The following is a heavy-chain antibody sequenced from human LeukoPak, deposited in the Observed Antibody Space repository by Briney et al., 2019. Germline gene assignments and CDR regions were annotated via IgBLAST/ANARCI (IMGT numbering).Heavy chain of an antibody. CDR1: GFTFSSYW. CDR3: ARVGRSIAAAGTDYYYYYMDV. CDR2: IKQDGSEK. J-gene: IGHJ6*03. D-gene: IGHD6-13*01. V-gene: IGHV3-7*01. Sequence: PGGSLRLSCAASGFTFSSYWMSWVRQAPGKGLEWVANIKQDGSEKYYVDSVKGRFTISRDNAKNPLYLQMNSLRAEDTAVYYCARVGRSIAAAGTDYYYYYMDVWGKGTTVTVSS.